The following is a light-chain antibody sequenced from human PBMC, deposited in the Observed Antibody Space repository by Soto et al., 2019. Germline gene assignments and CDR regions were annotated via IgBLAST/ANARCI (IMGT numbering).Light chain of an antibody. CDR2: GAS. CDR1: HSVSSSY. J-gene: IGKJ2*01. Sequence: EIALTQSPGTLSLSPGERATLSCRASHSVSSSYLAWYQHKPGQAPRLLIYGASSRATGIPDRFSGSGSGTDFTLTISRLEPEDFAVYSCQQYGGSPPYTFGQGTKLEIK. CDR3: QQYGGSPPYT. V-gene: IGKV3-20*01.